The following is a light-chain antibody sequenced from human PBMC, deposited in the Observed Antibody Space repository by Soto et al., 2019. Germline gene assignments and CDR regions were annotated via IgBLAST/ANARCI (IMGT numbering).Light chain of an antibody. CDR3: QQRSNWPLT. Sequence: EIVLTQSPATLYLSPGERATLSCRASQSVSSYLAWYRQKPGQAPRLLIYDASNRATGIPARFSGSGSGTDFTLPISSLEPEDFAVYYCQQRSNWPLTFGGGTKVEIK. V-gene: IGKV3-11*01. J-gene: IGKJ4*01. CDR1: QSVSSY. CDR2: DAS.